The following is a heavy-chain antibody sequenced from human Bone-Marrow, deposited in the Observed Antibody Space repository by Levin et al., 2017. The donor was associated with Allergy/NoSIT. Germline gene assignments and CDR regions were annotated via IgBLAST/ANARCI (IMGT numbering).Heavy chain of an antibody. J-gene: IGHJ4*02. CDR1: GGSISSSSYY. D-gene: IGHD6-13*01. Sequence: SETLSLTCTVSGGSISSSSYYWGWIRQPPGKGLEWIGSIYYSGSTYYNPSLKSRVTISVDTSKNQFSLKLSSVTAADTAVYYCASPGDYPGIAAAGTIYWGQGTLVTVSS. CDR3: ASPGDYPGIAAAGTIY. V-gene: IGHV4-39*01. CDR2: IYYSGST.